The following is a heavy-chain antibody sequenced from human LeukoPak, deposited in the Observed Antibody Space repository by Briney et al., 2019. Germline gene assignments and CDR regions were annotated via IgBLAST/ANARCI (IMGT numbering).Heavy chain of an antibody. V-gene: IGHV3-21*01. CDR1: GFTFSSYS. D-gene: IGHD3-3*01. Sequence: GGSLRLSCAASGFTFSSYSMNWVRQAPGKGLEWVSSISSSSSYIYYADSVKGRFTISRDNAKNSPYLQMNSLRAEDTAVYYCARVGRSGYYQGTYYYYGMDVWGQGTTVTVSS. CDR2: ISSSSSYI. J-gene: IGHJ6*02. CDR3: ARVGRSGYYQGTYYYYGMDV.